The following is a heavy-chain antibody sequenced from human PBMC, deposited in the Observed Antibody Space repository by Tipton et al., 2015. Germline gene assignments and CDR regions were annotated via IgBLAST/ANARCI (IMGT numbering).Heavy chain of an antibody. V-gene: IGHV3-23*01. CDR3: TRVWEDGYNYEAAFDY. CDR2: ISGSGGST. D-gene: IGHD5-24*01. J-gene: IGHJ4*02. Sequence: SLRLSCAASGFTFSSYAMSWVRQAPGKGLEWVSAISGSGGSTYYADSVKGRFTISRDNSKNSVYLQMNSLRAEDTAFYYCTRVWEDGYNYEAAFDYWGQGTPVTVSS. CDR1: GFTFSSYA.